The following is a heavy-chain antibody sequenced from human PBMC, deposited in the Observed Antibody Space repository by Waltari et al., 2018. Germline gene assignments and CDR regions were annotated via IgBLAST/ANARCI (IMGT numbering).Heavy chain of an antibody. D-gene: IGHD3-10*01. CDR2: IIPILGIA. CDR3: ARDLTPLGTRYYYGSGSYYN. J-gene: IGHJ4*02. CDR1: GGTFSSYA. Sequence: QVQLVQSGAEVKKPGSSVKVSCKASGGTFSSYAISWVRQAPGQGIEWMGGIIPILGIANYAQKFQGRVTITADESTSTAYMELSSLRSEDTAVYYCARDLTPLGTRYYYGSGSYYNWGQGTLVTVSS. V-gene: IGHV1-69*04.